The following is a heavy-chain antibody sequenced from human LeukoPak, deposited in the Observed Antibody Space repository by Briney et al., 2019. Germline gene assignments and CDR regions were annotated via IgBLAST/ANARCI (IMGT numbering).Heavy chain of an antibody. V-gene: IGHV3-30*02. CDR1: GFTFSSYG. D-gene: IGHD3-10*01. CDR2: IRYDGSNK. Sequence: GGSLRLSCAASGFTFSSYGMHWVRQAPGKGLEWVAFIRYDGSNKYYADSVKGRFTISRDNSKNTLYLQMNSLRAEDTAVYYCAKVGPLAFHYMDVWGKGTTVTVSS. CDR3: AKVGPLAFHYMDV. J-gene: IGHJ6*03.